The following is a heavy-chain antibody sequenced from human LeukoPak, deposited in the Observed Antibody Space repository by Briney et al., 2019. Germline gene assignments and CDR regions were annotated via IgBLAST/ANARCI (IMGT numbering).Heavy chain of an antibody. V-gene: IGHV3-23*01. CDR2: IRGDGGSS. D-gene: IGHD5-12*01. J-gene: IGHJ4*02. CDR1: GFTFSNYA. CDR3: ARVIPEATPRGDYFDY. Sequence: GGSLRLSCAASGFTFSNYAMNWVRQAPGKGLEWVSLIRGDGGSSHYADSVKGRFTISRDNSKNTVYLQMNSLRAEDTAIYYCARVIPEATPRGDYFDYWGQGALVTVSS.